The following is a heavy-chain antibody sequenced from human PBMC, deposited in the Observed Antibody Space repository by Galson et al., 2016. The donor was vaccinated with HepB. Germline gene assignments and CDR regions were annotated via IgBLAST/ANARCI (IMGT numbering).Heavy chain of an antibody. CDR3: ARLGADGGQEALDD. CDR1: GFEFVGYW. CDR2: IFPGDSKT. V-gene: IGHV5-51*01. D-gene: IGHD6-13*01. J-gene: IGHJ4*02. Sequence: SGAEVKQPGESLKISCEGFGFEFVGYWIVWVRQMPGEGLEWMGDIFPGDSKTRYSPSFHGHVTFSTDNSINTAYLQWASLKASDTAMYFCARLGADGGQEALDDCVQGALVTFSS.